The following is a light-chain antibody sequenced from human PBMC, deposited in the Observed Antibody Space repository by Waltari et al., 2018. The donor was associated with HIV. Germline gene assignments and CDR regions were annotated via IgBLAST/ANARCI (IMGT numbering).Light chain of an antibody. CDR3: CSYAGSYTLV. J-gene: IGLJ3*02. V-gene: IGLV2-11*01. CDR2: DVN. CDR1: SSDVGGYNY. Sequence: QSALTQPRSVSGSPGQSVTISCTGTSSDVGGYNYVSWYQQHPGKAPKLMIYDVNKRPSGVPDRFSGSKSGNTASLTISGLQAEDESDYYCCSYAGSYTLVFGGGTNLTVL.